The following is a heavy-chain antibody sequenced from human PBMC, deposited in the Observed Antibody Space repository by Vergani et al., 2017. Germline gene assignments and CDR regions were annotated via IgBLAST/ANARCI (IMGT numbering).Heavy chain of an antibody. CDR2: IFWDDDT. CDR3: SQVSICGVSSGWFDP. D-gene: IGHD3-3*02. Sequence: QVTLRDSGPPLVKPTQTLTLTCTFSGFSLIPSGVGVGWIRQPPGKALEWFALIFWDDDTRYSPSLKSRLPITKATSNNQVALTMTDMDPVDTATLYCSQVSICGVSSGWFDPWGQGALVTVSS. CDR1: GFSLIPSGVG. J-gene: IGHJ5*02. V-gene: IGHV2-5*02.